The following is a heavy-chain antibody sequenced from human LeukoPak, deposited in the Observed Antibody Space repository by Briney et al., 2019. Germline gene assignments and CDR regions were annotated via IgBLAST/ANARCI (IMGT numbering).Heavy chain of an antibody. CDR3: ARVLGGYCSGTLCAFDI. CDR1: GFTFSSYS. Sequence: PGGSLRLSCAASGFTFSSYSMIWARQASGKGLEWVSSISSTSTYIYYADSVKGRFTISRDNAKNSLNLQMNSLRAEDTAVYYCARVLGGYCSGTLCAFDIWGQGTMVTVSS. V-gene: IGHV3-21*01. CDR2: ISSTSTYI. J-gene: IGHJ3*02. D-gene: IGHD2-2*01.